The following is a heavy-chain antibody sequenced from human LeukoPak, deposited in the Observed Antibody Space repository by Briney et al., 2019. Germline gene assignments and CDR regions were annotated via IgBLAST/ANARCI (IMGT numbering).Heavy chain of an antibody. J-gene: IGHJ5*02. V-gene: IGHV4-61*02. CDR2: IYTSGST. D-gene: IGHD6-19*01. Sequence: SETLSLTCTVSGGSISSGSYYWSWIRQPAGKGLEWIGRIYTSGSTNYNPSLKSRVTISVDTSKNQFSLKLSSVTAADTAVYYCARSSGGRYSSNNWFDPWGQGTLVTVSS. CDR1: GGSISSGSYY. CDR3: ARSSGGRYSSNNWFDP.